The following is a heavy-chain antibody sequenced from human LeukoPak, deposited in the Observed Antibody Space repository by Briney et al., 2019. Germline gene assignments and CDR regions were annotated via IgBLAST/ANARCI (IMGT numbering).Heavy chain of an antibody. D-gene: IGHD3-16*02. V-gene: IGHV1-69*04. CDR2: IIPILGIA. CDR3: ARDGIMITFGGVIVMYYFDY. CDR1: GGTFSSYA. J-gene: IGHJ4*02. Sequence: GASVKVSCKASGGTFSSYAIGWVRQAPGQGLEWMGRIIPILGIANYAQKFQGRVTITADKSTSTAYMELSSLRSEDTAVYYCARDGIMITFGGVIVMYYFDYWGQGTLVTVSS.